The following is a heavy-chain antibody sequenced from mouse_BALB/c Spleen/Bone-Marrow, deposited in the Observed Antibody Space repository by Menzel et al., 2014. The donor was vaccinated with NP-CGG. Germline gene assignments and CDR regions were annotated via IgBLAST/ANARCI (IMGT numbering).Heavy chain of an antibody. V-gene: IGHV14-3*02. J-gene: IGHJ2*01. Sequence: EVQLQQSGAEIVKPGASVKSSCTTSGFNIEDSYIYWMKQRPEQGLEWIGRIDPANGNTKYDPKFQGKATITVDTSSATPYLQLSSLTSEDTAVYYCARNYGSSLDYWGQGTLSQSPQ. D-gene: IGHD1-1*01. CDR2: IDPANGNT. CDR3: ARNYGSSLDY. CDR1: GFNIEDSY.